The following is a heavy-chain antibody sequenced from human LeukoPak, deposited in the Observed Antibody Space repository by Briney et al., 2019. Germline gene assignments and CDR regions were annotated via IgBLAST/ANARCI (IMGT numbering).Heavy chain of an antibody. CDR3: AKGGGGRLIYYYYMDV. V-gene: IGHV3-9*03. D-gene: IGHD3-16*01. J-gene: IGHJ6*03. CDR2: ITWNSDNI. CDR1: GFTFDDCA. Sequence: GGSLRLSCAASGFTFDDCAMHWVRQAPGKGLEWVSGITWNSDNIEYADSVKGRFTISRDNAKNSLYLQMNSLRAEDMALYYCAKGGGGRLIYYYYMDVWGKGTTVTVSS.